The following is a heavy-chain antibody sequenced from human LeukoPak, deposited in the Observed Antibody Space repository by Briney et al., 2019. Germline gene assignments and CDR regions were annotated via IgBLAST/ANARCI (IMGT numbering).Heavy chain of an antibody. J-gene: IGHJ4*02. CDR2: MSPNSGNT. D-gene: IGHD4-17*01. V-gene: IGHV1-8*01. CDR1: GYTFISYD. CDR3: ARTPPDYGIDY. Sequence: GASVKVSCKASGYTFISYDINWVRQATEQGLEWMGWMSPNSGNTGYAQKFQGRITMTKSTSISTAYMELSDLESEDTAVYYCARTPPDYGIDYWGQGTLVTVSS.